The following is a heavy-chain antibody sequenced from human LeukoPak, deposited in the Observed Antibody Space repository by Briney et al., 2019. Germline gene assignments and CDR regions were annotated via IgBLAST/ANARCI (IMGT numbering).Heavy chain of an antibody. Sequence: VATVKVSCKTSGYTFSRFGISWVRQAPGQGLEWMGWISGYDGNTNYPQRLQGRVTIATDTSTSTPYMELRNLRSDDTAVYYCARESSNGWFDPWGQGTLVTVSS. CDR3: ARESSNGWFDP. J-gene: IGHJ5*02. V-gene: IGHV1-18*01. D-gene: IGHD2-8*01. CDR1: GYTFSRFG. CDR2: ISGYDGNT.